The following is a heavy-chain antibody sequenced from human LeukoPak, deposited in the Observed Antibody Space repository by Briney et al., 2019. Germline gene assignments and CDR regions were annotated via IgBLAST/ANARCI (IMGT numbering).Heavy chain of an antibody. Sequence: GGSLRLSCRTAGFTFGDYAMSWVRQAPGKGLEWVGFIRSKTYGGTTEYDASVKDRFTISRDDSKSIAYLQMNSLRAEDTAVYYCARDGEPGLDYWGQGTLVTVSS. CDR3: ARDGEPGLDY. CDR2: IRSKTYGGTT. CDR1: GFTFGDYA. V-gene: IGHV3-49*04. J-gene: IGHJ4*02. D-gene: IGHD1-14*01.